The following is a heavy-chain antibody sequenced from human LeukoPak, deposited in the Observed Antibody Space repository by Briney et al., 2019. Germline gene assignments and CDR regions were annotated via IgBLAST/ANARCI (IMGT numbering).Heavy chain of an antibody. CDR3: ARGRYSGSYFDY. V-gene: IGHV4-59*12. CDR2: VYHSGST. CDR1: GGSINAYY. D-gene: IGHD1-26*01. J-gene: IGHJ4*02. Sequence: SETLSLTCTVSGGSINAYYWSWIRQPPGKGLEWIGYVYHSGSTNYNPSLKSRVTMSVDTSNNQFSLKLSSVTAADTAVYYCARGRYSGSYFDYWGQGTLVTVSS.